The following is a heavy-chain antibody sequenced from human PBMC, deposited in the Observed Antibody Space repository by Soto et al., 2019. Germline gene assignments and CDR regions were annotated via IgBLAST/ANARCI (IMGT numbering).Heavy chain of an antibody. CDR1: GGFISSSY. Sequence: SESLSLTCTVSGGFISSSYCSWIRQPPGKGLEWIGYIYYSGSTNYNPSLKSRVTISVDTSKNQFSLKLSSLTAADTAVYYCGGGNSDYNDFFDCWGQGTLVTVSS. D-gene: IGHD5-12*01. V-gene: IGHV4-59*01. J-gene: IGHJ4*02. CDR3: GGGNSDYNDFFDC. CDR2: IYYSGST.